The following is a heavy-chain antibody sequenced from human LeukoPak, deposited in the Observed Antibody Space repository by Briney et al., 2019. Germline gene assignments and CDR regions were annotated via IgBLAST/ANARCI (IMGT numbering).Heavy chain of an antibody. CDR2: MNSDGSSI. Sequence: GGSLRLSCAASGFIFGSHWMHWVRQTPGKGLVWVSRMNSDGSSITYADSVKGRFTISRDNAKNTLYLQMNSLRAEDTAVYYCARDRVLGGIDYWGQGTLVTVSS. D-gene: IGHD1-1*01. J-gene: IGHJ4*02. CDR1: GFIFGSHW. V-gene: IGHV3-74*01. CDR3: ARDRVLGGIDY.